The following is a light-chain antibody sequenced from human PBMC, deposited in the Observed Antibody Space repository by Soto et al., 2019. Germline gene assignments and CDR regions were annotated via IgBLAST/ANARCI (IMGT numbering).Light chain of an antibody. CDR1: SSDVGAYNY. J-gene: IGLJ3*02. CDR3: TSYAGSNIWV. CDR2: EVS. V-gene: IGLV2-8*01. Sequence: QPALTQPPSASGSPGQSVTISCTGTSSDVGAYNYVSWYQQYPGKAPKLMIYEVSKWPSGVPDRFSGSKSGKTASLTVSGLQPEDEADYYCTSYAGSNIWVFGGGTKVTVL.